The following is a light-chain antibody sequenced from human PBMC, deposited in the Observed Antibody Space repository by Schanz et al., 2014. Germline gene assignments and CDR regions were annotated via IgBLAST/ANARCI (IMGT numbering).Light chain of an antibody. J-gene: IGKJ1*01. CDR3: QQYNSYWG. CDR1: QSISSW. V-gene: IGKV1-5*01. CDR2: DAS. Sequence: DIQMTQSPSTLSASVGDRVTLTCRASQSISSWLAWYQQKPGKAPKVLIYDASNLESGVPSRFSGSGSATEFTLTISNLQPDDFATYYCQQYNSYWGFGQGTKVEIK.